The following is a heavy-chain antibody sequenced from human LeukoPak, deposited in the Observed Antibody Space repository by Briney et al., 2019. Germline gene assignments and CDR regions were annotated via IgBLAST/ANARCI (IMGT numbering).Heavy chain of an antibody. J-gene: IGHJ4*02. V-gene: IGHV3-30*18. Sequence: GGSLRLSCAASGSTFSSYGMHWVRQAPGKGLEWVAVISYDGSNKYYADSVKGRFTISRDNSKNTLYLQMNSLRAEDTAVYYCAKVAVDTAMPIDYWGQGTLVTVSS. CDR1: GSTFSSYG. CDR3: AKVAVDTAMPIDY. CDR2: ISYDGSNK. D-gene: IGHD5-18*01.